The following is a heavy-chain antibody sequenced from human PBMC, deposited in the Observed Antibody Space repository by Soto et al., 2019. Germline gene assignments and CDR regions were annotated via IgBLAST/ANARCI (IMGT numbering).Heavy chain of an antibody. J-gene: IGHJ4*02. CDR3: AKDRSPPVYSSSSGLDS. CDR2: ISYDGSNK. V-gene: IGHV3-30*18. Sequence: QVQLVEPGGGVVQPGRSLRRSCAASGFTFSSYGMHWVRQAPGKGLERVAVISYDGSNKYYADSVKGRFTISRDNSKNTLYLQMNSPRAEDTAVYYCAKDRSPPVYSSSSGLDSWGQGTLVTVSS. CDR1: GFTFSSYG. D-gene: IGHD6-6*01.